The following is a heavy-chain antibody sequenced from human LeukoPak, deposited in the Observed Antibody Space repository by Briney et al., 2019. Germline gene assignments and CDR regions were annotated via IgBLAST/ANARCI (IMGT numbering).Heavy chain of an antibody. V-gene: IGHV3-9*03. Sequence: GRSVRLSCAASGFTFDDYAMHWVRQAPGKGLEWVSGISWNSGSIGYADSVKGRFTISRDNAKNSLYLQMNSLRAEDMALYYCAKDLDGGGAIYDSSGFDYWGQGTLVTVSS. CDR1: GFTFDDYA. CDR2: ISWNSGSI. D-gene: IGHD3-22*01. CDR3: AKDLDGGGAIYDSSGFDY. J-gene: IGHJ4*02.